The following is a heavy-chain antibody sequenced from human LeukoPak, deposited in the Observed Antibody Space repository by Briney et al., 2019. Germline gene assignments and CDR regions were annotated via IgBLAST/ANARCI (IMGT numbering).Heavy chain of an antibody. CDR3: ARAWPFYGSGSYSLDY. J-gene: IGHJ4*02. V-gene: IGHV3-11*05. CDR2: ISSSSSYT. D-gene: IGHD3-10*01. CDR1: GFTFSDYY. Sequence: GGSLRLSCAASGFTFSDYYMSWIRQAPGKGLEWVSYISSSSSYTNYADSVKGRFTISRDNAKNSLYLQMNSLRAEDTAVYYCARAWPFYGSGSYSLDYWGQGTLATVSS.